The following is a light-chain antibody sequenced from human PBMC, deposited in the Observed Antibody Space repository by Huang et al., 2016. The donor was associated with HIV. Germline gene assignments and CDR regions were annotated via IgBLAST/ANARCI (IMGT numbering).Light chain of an antibody. CDR1: KDISSY. CDR2: AAS. V-gene: IGKV1-9*01. Sequence: IQLTQSPSSLSASVGDRVTITCRASKDISSYLAWYQQKPGKAPKLLIYAASTLERGVPSRFNGSGSGTEFTLTINNLQPEDFATYYCLQLNSYPGTFGPGTNVDV. J-gene: IGKJ3*01. CDR3: LQLNSYPGT.